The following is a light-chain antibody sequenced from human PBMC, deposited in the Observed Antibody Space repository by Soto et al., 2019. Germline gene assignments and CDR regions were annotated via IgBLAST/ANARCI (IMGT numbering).Light chain of an antibody. CDR3: SAYTVSRTYV. J-gene: IGLJ1*01. V-gene: IGLV2-8*01. CDR1: KNDIGVYDF. Sequence: QSALTQSPSASGSPGQSVTISCTGTKNDIGVYDFVSWYQHHPGKAPRLIIYEVVQRPSGVPDRFSGSKSGNTASLTVSGLQAADEADYYCSAYTVSRTYVFGTGTKLTVL. CDR2: EVV.